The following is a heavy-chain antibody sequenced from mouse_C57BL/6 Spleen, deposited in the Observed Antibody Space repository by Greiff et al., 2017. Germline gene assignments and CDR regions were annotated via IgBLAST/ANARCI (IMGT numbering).Heavy chain of an antibody. Sequence: EVQRVESGGGLVKPGGSLKLSCAASGFTFSSYAMSWVRQTPEKRLEWVATISDGGSYTYYPDNVKGRFTISRDNAKNNLYLQMSHLKSEDTAMYYCARGNYYGSSYYFDDWGQGTTLTVSS. D-gene: IGHD1-1*01. V-gene: IGHV5-4*01. CDR1: GFTFSSYA. CDR2: ISDGGSYT. CDR3: ARGNYYGSSYYFDD. J-gene: IGHJ2*01.